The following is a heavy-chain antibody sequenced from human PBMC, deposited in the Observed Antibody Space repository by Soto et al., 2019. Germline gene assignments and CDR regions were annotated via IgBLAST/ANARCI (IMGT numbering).Heavy chain of an antibody. CDR3: ARIPLRIGILTGYYRARWFDP. D-gene: IGHD3-9*01. V-gene: IGHV4-34*01. CDR1: GGSFSGYY. CDR2: INHSGST. Sequence: SETLSLTCAVYGGSFSGYYWSWIRQPPGKGLEWIGEINHSGSTNYNPSLKSRVTISVDTSKNQFSLKLSSVTAADTAVYYCARIPLRIGILTGYYRARWFDPWGQGTLVTVSS. J-gene: IGHJ5*02.